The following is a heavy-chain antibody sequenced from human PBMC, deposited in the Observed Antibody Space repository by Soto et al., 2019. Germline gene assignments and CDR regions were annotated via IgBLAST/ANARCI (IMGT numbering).Heavy chain of an antibody. D-gene: IGHD4-17*01. Sequence: GGSLRLSCAASGFTFSSYGMHWVRQAPGKGLEWVAVISYDGSNKYYADSVKGRFTISRDNSKNTLYLQMNSLRAEDTAVYYCAEGWHYGAPVLDYWGQGTLVTVSS. V-gene: IGHV3-30*18. J-gene: IGHJ4*02. CDR1: GFTFSSYG. CDR3: AEGWHYGAPVLDY. CDR2: ISYDGSNK.